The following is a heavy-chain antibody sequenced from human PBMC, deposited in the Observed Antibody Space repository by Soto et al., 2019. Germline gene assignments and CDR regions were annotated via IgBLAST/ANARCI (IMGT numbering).Heavy chain of an antibody. J-gene: IGHJ4*02. CDR1: GGSFSGYY. D-gene: IGHD6-19*01. CDR2: INHSGST. CDR3: ARGPAGSGWYFPFDY. V-gene: IGHV4-34*01. Sequence: SETLSLTCAVYGGSFSGYYWSWIRQPPGKGLEWIGEINHSGSTNYNPSLKSRVTISVDTSKNQFSLKLSSVTAADTAVYYCARGPAGSGWYFPFDYWGQGTLVTVSS.